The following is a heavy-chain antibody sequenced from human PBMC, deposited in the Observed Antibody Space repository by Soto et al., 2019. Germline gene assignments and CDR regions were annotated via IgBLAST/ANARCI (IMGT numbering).Heavy chain of an antibody. J-gene: IGHJ3*02. Sequence: QVQLVQSGAEVKKPGASVKVSCRASGYTFTTYTLLWVRQAPGQRLEWMAWINPGNGDTKYSQNFQGRVTATRETTATTAYMEMSSLRSEDTATYYSARKQPGFQIGWAWALDIWGQGTMVTVSS. CDR2: INPGNGDT. CDR3: ARKQPGFQIGWAWALDI. D-gene: IGHD1-26*01. V-gene: IGHV1-3*01. CDR1: GYTFTTYT.